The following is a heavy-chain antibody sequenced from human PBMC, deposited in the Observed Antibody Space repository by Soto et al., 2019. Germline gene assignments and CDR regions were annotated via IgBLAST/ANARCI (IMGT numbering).Heavy chain of an antibody. J-gene: IGHJ4*02. V-gene: IGHV4-59*01. CDR3: ARARMYSSSSSADY. CDR1: GGSISSYY. D-gene: IGHD6-6*01. CDR2: IYYSGST. Sequence: SETLSLTCTVSGGSISSYYWSWIRQPPGKGLEWIGYIYYSGSTNYNPSLKSRVTISVDTSKNQFSLKLSSVTAADTAVYYCARARMYSSSSSADYWGQGTLVTVS.